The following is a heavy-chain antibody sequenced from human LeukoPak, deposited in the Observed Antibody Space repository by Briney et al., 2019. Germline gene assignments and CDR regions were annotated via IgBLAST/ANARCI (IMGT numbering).Heavy chain of an antibody. CDR1: GFSFSSHW. V-gene: IGHV3-74*01. CDR2: ISDDGSYT. Sequence: PGGSLRLSCAASGFSFSSHWVHWVRLAPGKGLVWVSRISDDGSYTSNVDSVKGRFTISRDNVNNMLYLHMNSLRAEDTAVYYCASFGISWRSSYWGQGTLVTVSS. J-gene: IGHJ4*02. CDR3: ASFGISWRSSY. D-gene: IGHD2-21*01.